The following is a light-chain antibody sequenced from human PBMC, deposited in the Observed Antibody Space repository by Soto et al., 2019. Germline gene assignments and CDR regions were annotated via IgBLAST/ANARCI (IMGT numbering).Light chain of an antibody. J-gene: IGLJ2*01. V-gene: IGLV2-14*01. CDR2: EVN. CDR3: TSYRTTSYRISIGVV. Sequence: QSALTQPASVSGSPGQSITISCTGTDSDVGGYNYVSWYQQHPDKAPKLMIYEVNNRPSGVSNRFSGSKSGNTASLTISGLQAEDEADYYCTSYRTTSYRISIGVVFGGGTKLTVL. CDR1: DSDVGGYNY.